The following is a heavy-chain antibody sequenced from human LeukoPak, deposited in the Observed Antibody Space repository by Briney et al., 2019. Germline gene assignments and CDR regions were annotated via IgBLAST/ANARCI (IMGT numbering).Heavy chain of an antibody. Sequence: ASVKVSCKASGGTFSSYAISWVRQAPGQGLEWMGGIIPIFGTANYAQKFQGRVTITADESTSTAYMELSSLRSEDTAVYYCARAISNYDSSAYYRSDAFDIWGQGTMVTVSS. V-gene: IGHV1-69*13. CDR3: ARAISNYDSSAYYRSDAFDI. CDR1: GGTFSSYA. J-gene: IGHJ3*02. D-gene: IGHD3-22*01. CDR2: IIPIFGTA.